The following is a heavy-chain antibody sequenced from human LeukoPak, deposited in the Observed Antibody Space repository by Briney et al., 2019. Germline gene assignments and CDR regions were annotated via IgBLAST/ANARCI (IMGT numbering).Heavy chain of an antibody. D-gene: IGHD5-24*01. CDR3: VKDRREGYNGPDH. V-gene: IGHV3-30*04. Sequence: GRSLRLSCAASGFTFSSYAMHWVRQAPGKGLEWVTLISNDESQKYYVGSVKGRFTISRDNSKNTLYLHMNSLRGEDTAVYYCVKDRREGYNGPDHWGQGTLVTVSS. CDR1: GFTFSSYA. J-gene: IGHJ4*02. CDR2: ISNDESQK.